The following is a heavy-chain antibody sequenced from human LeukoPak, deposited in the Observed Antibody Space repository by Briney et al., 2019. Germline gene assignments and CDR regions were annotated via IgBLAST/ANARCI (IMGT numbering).Heavy chain of an antibody. CDR2: IYSSGST. D-gene: IGHD5-12*01. Sequence: NTSETLSLTCAVSGGSISSYYWSWIRQPAGKGLEWIGRIYSSGSTNYNPSLKSRVTMSVDTSKNPFSLNLSSLTAADTAFYYCARESYSGYDLNYGMDVWGQGTTVTVSS. CDR3: ARESYSGYDLNYGMDV. CDR1: GGSISSYY. V-gene: IGHV4-4*07. J-gene: IGHJ6*02.